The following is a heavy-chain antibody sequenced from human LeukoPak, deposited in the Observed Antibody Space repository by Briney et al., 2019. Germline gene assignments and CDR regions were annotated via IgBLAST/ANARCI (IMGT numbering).Heavy chain of an antibody. V-gene: IGHV3-11*04. CDR1: GFTFSDYY. Sequence: PGGSLRLSCAVSGFTFSDYYMSWIRQAPGKGLEWVSYISSSGSTIYYADSVKGRFTISRDNAKNSLYLQMDSLRAEDTAVYYCASRKVYYYDSSADYWGQGTLVTVSS. D-gene: IGHD3-22*01. CDR2: ISSSGSTI. J-gene: IGHJ4*02. CDR3: ASRKVYYYDSSADY.